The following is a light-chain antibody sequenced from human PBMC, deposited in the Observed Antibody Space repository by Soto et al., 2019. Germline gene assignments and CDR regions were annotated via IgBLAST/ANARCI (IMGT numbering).Light chain of an antibody. CDR2: LGS. CDR1: QSLLHSNGYNY. Sequence: DIVMTQSPLSLPVTPGEAASISCRSSQSLLHSNGYNYVDWYLQKAGQSPHLLIYLGSNRASGVPDRFSGSASVTYFTLKISRVEAEDVGVYYCMQSLETPWTFGQGTKVEIK. CDR3: MQSLETPWT. V-gene: IGKV2-28*01. J-gene: IGKJ1*01.